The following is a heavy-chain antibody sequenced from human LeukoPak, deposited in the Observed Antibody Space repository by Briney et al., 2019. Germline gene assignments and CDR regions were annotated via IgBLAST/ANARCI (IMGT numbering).Heavy chain of an antibody. CDR2: IIGSGGST. D-gene: IGHD3-10*02. CDR3: AELGITMIGGV. Sequence: VGSLRLSCAASGLTFSSDVMSWVRQAPGKGLEWVSAIIGSGGSTYYADSVKGRFTISRDNAKNSLYLQMNSLRAEDTAVYYCAELGITMIGGVWGKGTTVTISS. V-gene: IGHV3-23*01. CDR1: GLTFSSDV. J-gene: IGHJ6*04.